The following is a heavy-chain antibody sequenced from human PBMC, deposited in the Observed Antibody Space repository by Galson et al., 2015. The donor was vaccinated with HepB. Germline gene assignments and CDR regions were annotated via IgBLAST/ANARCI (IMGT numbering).Heavy chain of an antibody. J-gene: IGHJ4*02. CDR1: GYTFTNYV. Sequence: SVKVSCKASGYTFTNYVIHWVRQAPGQRLEWMGWINAGNDNTQYSQKFQGRLTITRDTSASTAYMELSSLRSEDTAAYYCARSEMTTTLDYWGQGTLVTVSS. CDR2: INAGNDNT. V-gene: IGHV1-3*01. D-gene: IGHD5-24*01. CDR3: ARSEMTTTLDY.